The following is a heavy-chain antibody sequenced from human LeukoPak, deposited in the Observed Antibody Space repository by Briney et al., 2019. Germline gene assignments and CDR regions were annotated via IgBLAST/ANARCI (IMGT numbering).Heavy chain of an antibody. Sequence: SETLSLTCTVSGGSISNYYWTWIRQPPGKGLEWIGYIYYSGSTNYNPSLKSRVTISVDTSKNQFSLKLSSVTAADTAVYYCARVASYDFWSGYYHFDYWGQGTLVTVSS. CDR2: IYYSGST. D-gene: IGHD3-3*01. CDR3: ARVASYDFWSGYYHFDY. CDR1: GGSISNYY. V-gene: IGHV4-59*01. J-gene: IGHJ4*02.